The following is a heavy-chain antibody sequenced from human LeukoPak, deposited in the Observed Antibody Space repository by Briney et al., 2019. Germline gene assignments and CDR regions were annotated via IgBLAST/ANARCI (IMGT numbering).Heavy chain of an antibody. CDR2: IFTSGNT. CDR1: GAAISSGTYY. Sequence: SETLSLTCTVSGAAISSGTYYWSWIRQPAGKGPEWIGRIFTSGNTDYNPSLKSRVFISIETSKNRFSLTLNSVTAADTAVYYCAKSGFISGAGAFDMWGRGTMVTVSS. CDR3: AKSGFISGAGAFDM. J-gene: IGHJ3*02. V-gene: IGHV4-61*02. D-gene: IGHD2-8*02.